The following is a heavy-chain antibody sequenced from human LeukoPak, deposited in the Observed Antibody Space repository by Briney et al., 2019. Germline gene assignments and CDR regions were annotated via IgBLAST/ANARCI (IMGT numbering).Heavy chain of an antibody. Sequence: GGSLKLSCAASGRMFITYSMHWVRQAPGKGLEWLSMISADESDITYTDSVKGRFTTSRDNSKNTLYLQMTSLSPDDTARYYCVSQDGHTFRDAFDIWGQGTMLIVSS. CDR3: VSQDGHTFRDAFDI. V-gene: IGHV3-30*04. J-gene: IGHJ3*02. CDR2: ISADESDI. D-gene: IGHD5-24*01. CDR1: GRMFITYS.